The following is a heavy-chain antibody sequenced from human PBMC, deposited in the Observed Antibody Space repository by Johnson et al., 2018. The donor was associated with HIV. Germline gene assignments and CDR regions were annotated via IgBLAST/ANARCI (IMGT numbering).Heavy chain of an antibody. Sequence: QVQLVESGGGLVQPGRSLRLSCAASGFTFSSYAMHWVRQAPGKGLEWVAVISYDGRNKYYADSVKGRFTISRDNSKNTLYLQMNSLKAEDTAVYYCAKVRGVGATAAFDIWGQGTMVTVSS. J-gene: IGHJ3*02. V-gene: IGHV3-30-3*01. CDR3: AKVRGVGATAAFDI. CDR2: ISYDGRNK. D-gene: IGHD1-26*01. CDR1: GFTFSSYA.